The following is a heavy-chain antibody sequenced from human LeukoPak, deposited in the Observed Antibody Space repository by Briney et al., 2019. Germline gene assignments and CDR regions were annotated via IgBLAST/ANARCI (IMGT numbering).Heavy chain of an antibody. CDR2: IYHSGST. D-gene: IGHD3-22*01. Sequence: SETLSLTCAVSGGSISSGGYFWSWIRQPPGKGLEWFGYIYHSGSTNYNPSLKSRVTISIDRSKNHFSLRLSSVTAAATAVYYCARGGYFDTSGNLFDYWGQGTLVAVSS. CDR3: ARGGYFDTSGNLFDY. CDR1: GGSISSGGYF. V-gene: IGHV4-30-2*01. J-gene: IGHJ4*02.